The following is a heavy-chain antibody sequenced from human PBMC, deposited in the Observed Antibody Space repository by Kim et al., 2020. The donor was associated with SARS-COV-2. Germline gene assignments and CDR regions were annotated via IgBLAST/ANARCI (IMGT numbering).Heavy chain of an antibody. J-gene: IGHJ4*02. D-gene: IGHD6-13*01. CDR3: ASRARIAAAGGY. Sequence: YYNPSLKSRVNISVDTSKNRFSLKLSSVTAADTAVYYCASRARIAAAGGYWGQGTLVTVSS. V-gene: IGHV4-39*01.